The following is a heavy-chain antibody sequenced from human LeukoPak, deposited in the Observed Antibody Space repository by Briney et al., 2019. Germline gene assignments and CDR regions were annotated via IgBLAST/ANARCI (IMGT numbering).Heavy chain of an antibody. J-gene: IGHJ4*02. CDR3: ARGRGLELDSYLDY. D-gene: IGHD1-7*01. CDR2: INSDGRTT. V-gene: IGHV3-74*01. Sequence: GGSLRLSCAASGFTFSSYAMSWVRQAPEKGLVWVSHINSDGRTTSYADSVKGRFTISRDNAKNTLYLQMNSLRAEDTALYYCARGRGLELDSYLDYWGQGTLVTVSS. CDR1: GFTFSSYA.